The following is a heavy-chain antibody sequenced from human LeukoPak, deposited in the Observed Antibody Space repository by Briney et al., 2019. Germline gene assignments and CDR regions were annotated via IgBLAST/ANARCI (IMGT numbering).Heavy chain of an antibody. CDR1: GGSFSGYY. Sequence: ASETLSLTCAVYGGSFSGYYWSWIRQPPGKGLEWIGEINHSGSTNYNPSLKSRVTISVDTSKNQFSLKLSSVTAADTAVYYCARYCSSTSCLDAFDIWGQGTMVTVYS. CDR2: INHSGST. D-gene: IGHD2-2*01. CDR3: ARYCSSTSCLDAFDI. V-gene: IGHV4-34*01. J-gene: IGHJ3*02.